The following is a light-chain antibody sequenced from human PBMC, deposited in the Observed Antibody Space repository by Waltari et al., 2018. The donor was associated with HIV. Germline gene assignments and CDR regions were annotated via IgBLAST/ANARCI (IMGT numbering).Light chain of an antibody. J-gene: IGKJ5*01. Sequence: DVLLTQSPAPLAATPGESAAISCTPNPTLPHKNGKNYLDWYVKKSGQTPQLLMYMSANLAAGVPVRFSGSGSGTDFTLKISRVEAEDVGLYYCMQALHTPITFGQGTRLEI. CDR3: MQALHTPIT. CDR2: MSA. V-gene: IGKV2-28*01. CDR1: PTLPHKNGKNY.